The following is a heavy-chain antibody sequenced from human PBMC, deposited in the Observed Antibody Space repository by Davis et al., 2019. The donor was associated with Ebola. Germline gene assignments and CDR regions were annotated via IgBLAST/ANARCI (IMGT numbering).Heavy chain of an antibody. CDR1: GYTFTSYD. J-gene: IGHJ4*02. D-gene: IGHD4-17*01. CDR2: MNPNSDNT. V-gene: IGHV1-8*01. Sequence: AASVKVSCKASGYTFTSYDISWVRQATGQGLEWMGWMNPNSDNTGYPQKFQGRVTMTRNTSISTAYMELSSLRSEDTAVYYCARGYGVDADWGQGTLVTVSS. CDR3: ARGYGVDAD.